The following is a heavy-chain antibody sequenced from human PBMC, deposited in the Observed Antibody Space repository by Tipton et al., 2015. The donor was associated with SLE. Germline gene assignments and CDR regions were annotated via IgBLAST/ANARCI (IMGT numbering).Heavy chain of an antibody. D-gene: IGHD1-14*01. J-gene: IGHJ4*02. CDR3: ARQGTGFGSGRDDY. V-gene: IGHV4-34*01. CDR2: ITHNSGST. Sequence: TLSLTCDVSGGSFSGYSWSWIRQPPGRGLEWIGEITHNSGSTKYSPSLKSRVTTSVDTSKNQFSLSLYSVTVEDTAVYYWARQGTGFGSGRDDYWGQGILVTVSS. CDR1: GGSFSGYS.